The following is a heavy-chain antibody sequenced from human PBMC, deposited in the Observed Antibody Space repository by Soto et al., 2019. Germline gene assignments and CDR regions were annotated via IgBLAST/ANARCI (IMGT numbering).Heavy chain of an antibody. CDR3: ARGLQTYDILTGYYNYYFDY. CDR2: IYYSGST. Sequence: ETLSLTCTVSGGSISSYYWSWIRQPPGKGLEWIGYIYYSGSTNYNPSLKSRVTISVDTSKNQFSLKLSSVTAADTAVYYCARGLQTYDILTGYYNYYFDYWGQGTLVTVSS. D-gene: IGHD3-9*01. J-gene: IGHJ4*02. CDR1: GGSISSYY. V-gene: IGHV4-59*12.